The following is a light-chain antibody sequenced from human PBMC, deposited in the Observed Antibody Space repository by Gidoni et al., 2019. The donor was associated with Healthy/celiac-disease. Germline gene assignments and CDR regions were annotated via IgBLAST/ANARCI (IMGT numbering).Light chain of an antibody. J-gene: IGKJ1*01. V-gene: IGKV3-20*01. CDR2: CAS. CDR3: QHYGSSPET. Sequence: EIVLTQSPGTLSLSPGERATLSCRASQSGSSSYLAWYQQKPGQAPRLLIYCASSRAHGIPDSFSGSGSGTDFTLTISRLEPEDFAVYYCQHYGSSPETFGQGTKVEIK. CDR1: QSGSSSY.